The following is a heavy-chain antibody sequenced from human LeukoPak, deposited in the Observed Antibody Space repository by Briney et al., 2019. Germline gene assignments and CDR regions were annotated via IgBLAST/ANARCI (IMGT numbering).Heavy chain of an antibody. Sequence: SETLSLTCTISGVSISSSHYYWSWIRQPPGKGLEWIGSIYYGASSYSNPSLKSRVTISVDTSKNQFALKMNSVTAADTAVYYCARDSPSGWLFGVWGKGTTVTVSS. D-gene: IGHD6-19*01. V-gene: IGHV4-39*06. CDR2: IYYGASS. CDR3: ARDSPSGWLFGV. J-gene: IGHJ6*04. CDR1: GVSISSSHYY.